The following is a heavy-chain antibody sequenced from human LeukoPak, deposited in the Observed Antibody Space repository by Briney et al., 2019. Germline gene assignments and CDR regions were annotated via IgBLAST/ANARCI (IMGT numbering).Heavy chain of an antibody. V-gene: IGHV3-7*01. CDR3: ARVLYSLVPYYYSGMDA. CDR1: GFTFSSYW. D-gene: IGHD3-10*01. CDR2: IKQDGSEK. Sequence: GGSLRLSCAASGFTFSSYWMSWVRQAPGKGLEWVANIKQDGSEKYYVDSVKGRFTISRDKAKNSLYLQMNSLRAEDTAVYYCARVLYSLVPYYYSGMDAGGQGTTVTVS. J-gene: IGHJ6*02.